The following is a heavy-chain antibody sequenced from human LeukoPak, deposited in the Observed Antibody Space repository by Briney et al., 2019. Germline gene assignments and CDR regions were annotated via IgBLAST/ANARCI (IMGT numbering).Heavy chain of an antibody. CDR1: GGSISSSSYY. Sequence: PSETLSLTCTVSGGSISSSSYYWGWIRQPPGKGLEWIGSIYYSGSTYYNPSLKSRVTISVDTSKNQSSLKLSSVTAADTAVYYCARSVTMIVVVTKAAFDIWGQGTMVTVSS. CDR3: ARSVTMIVVVTKAAFDI. CDR2: IYYSGST. D-gene: IGHD3-22*01. V-gene: IGHV4-39*01. J-gene: IGHJ3*02.